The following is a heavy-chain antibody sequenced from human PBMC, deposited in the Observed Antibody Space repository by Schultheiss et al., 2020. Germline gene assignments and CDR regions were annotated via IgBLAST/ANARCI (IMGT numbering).Heavy chain of an antibody. CDR1: GRSISSGGYY. CDR2: IYYSGST. CDR3: ARSFNSGSYNY. Sequence: SQTLSLTCTVSGRSISSGGYYWSWIRQHPGKGLEWIGYIYYSGSTYYNPSLKSRVTISVDTSKNQFSLKLSSVTAADTAVYYCARSFNSGSYNYWGQGTLVTVSS. D-gene: IGHD1-26*01. V-gene: IGHV4-31*03. J-gene: IGHJ4*02.